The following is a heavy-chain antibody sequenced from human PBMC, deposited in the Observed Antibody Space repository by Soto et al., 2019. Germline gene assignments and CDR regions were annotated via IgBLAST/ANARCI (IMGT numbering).Heavy chain of an antibody. J-gene: IGHJ5*02. CDR2: IYPGDSDT. D-gene: IGHD1-20*01. CDR3: ARQALNWNPGGNWFDP. CDR1: GYSFTSYW. V-gene: IGHV5-51*01. Sequence: EVQLVQSGAEVKKPGESLKISCKGSGYSFTSYWIGWVRQMPGKGLEWMGIIYPGDSDTRYSPSFQGQVTISADKSISTAYLQWSSLKASDTAMYYCARQALNWNPGGNWFDPWGQGTLVTVSS.